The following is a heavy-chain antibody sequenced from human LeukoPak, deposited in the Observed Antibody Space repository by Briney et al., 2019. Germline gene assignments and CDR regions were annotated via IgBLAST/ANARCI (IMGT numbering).Heavy chain of an antibody. CDR2: ISSSSNTI. D-gene: IGHD3-10*01. V-gene: IGHV3-48*04. CDR1: GFTFSSYS. CDR3: VRDRNYYGLDY. J-gene: IGHJ4*02. Sequence: GGSLRLSCAASGFTFSSYSMNWVRQAPGKGLEWVSYISSSSNTIYYADSVKGRFTISRDNAKKSLYLQMNSLRAEDTAVYYCVRDRNYYGLDYWGQGSLVTVSS.